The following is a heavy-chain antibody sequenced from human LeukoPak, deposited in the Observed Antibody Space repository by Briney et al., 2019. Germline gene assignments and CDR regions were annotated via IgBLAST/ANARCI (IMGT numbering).Heavy chain of an antibody. D-gene: IGHD2-8*01. CDR3: ARGYCTNGVCSHP. Sequence: QPGGSLRLSCAXXGXTFXSYXXXWXXXXXXXXLEXVSYISSSGSTIXXXDSVKGRFTISRDNAKNSLYLQMNSLRAEDTAVYYCARGYCTNGVCSHPWGQGTLVTVSS. J-gene: IGHJ5*02. CDR2: ISSSGSTI. V-gene: IGHV3-48*03. CDR1: GXTFXSYX.